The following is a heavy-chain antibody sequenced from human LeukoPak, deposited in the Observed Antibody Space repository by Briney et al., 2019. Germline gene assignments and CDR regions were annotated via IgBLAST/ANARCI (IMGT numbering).Heavy chain of an antibody. Sequence: GGSLRLSCATSGFTFSNYWMSWVRQAPGKGLEWVANIKEDGSEKHYVDSVKDRFTISRDNAENSLYVQLNSLRAEDTAVYYCAREGDNTDALDNWGQGTLVTVSS. CDR2: IKEDGSEK. V-gene: IGHV3-7*04. CDR3: AREGDNTDALDN. J-gene: IGHJ4*02. D-gene: IGHD2-21*01. CDR1: GFTFSNYW.